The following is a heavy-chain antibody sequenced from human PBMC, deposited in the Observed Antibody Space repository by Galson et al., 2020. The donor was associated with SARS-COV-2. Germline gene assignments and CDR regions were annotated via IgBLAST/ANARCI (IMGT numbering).Heavy chain of an antibody. V-gene: IGHV1-69*13. D-gene: IGHD4-17*01. Sequence: SVKVSCKASGGTFNSNIISWVRQAPGQGLEWMGGIIPFFGTADYAQKFQGRVTITADDSTSTAYIELNSLRPEDTAVYYCARDLGNGDYYFDYWGQVRLVTVAS. CDR2: IIPFFGTA. CDR3: ARDLGNGDYYFDY. J-gene: IGHJ4*02. CDR1: GGTFNSNI.